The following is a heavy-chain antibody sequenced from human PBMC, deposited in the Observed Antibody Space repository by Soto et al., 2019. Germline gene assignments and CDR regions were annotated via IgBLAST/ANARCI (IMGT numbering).Heavy chain of an antibody. D-gene: IGHD1-7*01. V-gene: IGHV4-34*01. CDR2: INHSGST. Sequence: PSETLSLTCAVYGGSFSGYYWSWIRQPPGKGLEWIGEINHSGSTNYNPSLKSRVTISVDTSKNQFSLKLSSVTAADTAVYYCARCPKANWNYATKRENWFDPWGQGTLVTVSS. CDR1: GGSFSGYY. CDR3: ARCPKANWNYATKRENWFDP. J-gene: IGHJ5*02.